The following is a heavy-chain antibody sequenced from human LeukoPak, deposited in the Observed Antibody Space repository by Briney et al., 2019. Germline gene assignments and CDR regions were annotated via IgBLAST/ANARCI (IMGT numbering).Heavy chain of an antibody. CDR2: IYYSGST. Sequence: KTSETLSLTCTVSGGSISSSSYYWGWIRQPPGKGLEWIGSIYYSGSTYYNPSLKSRVTISVDTSKNQFSLKLSSVTAADTAVYYCARKAVAGMGDYWGQGTLVTVSS. J-gene: IGHJ4*02. CDR3: ARKAVAGMGDY. V-gene: IGHV4-39*01. CDR1: GGSISSSSYY. D-gene: IGHD6-19*01.